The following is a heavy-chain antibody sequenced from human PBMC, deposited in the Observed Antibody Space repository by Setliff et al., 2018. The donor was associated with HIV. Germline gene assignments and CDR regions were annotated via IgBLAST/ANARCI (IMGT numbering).Heavy chain of an antibody. CDR1: GGSISSSSYY. J-gene: IGHJ4*02. CDR2: IYYSGST. V-gene: IGHV4-39*07. D-gene: IGHD3-10*01. CDR3: ARVGYHGSGRYSFDY. Sequence: SETLSLTCTVSGGSISSSSYYWGWIRQPPGKGLEWIGSIYYSGSTYYNPSLKSRVTISVDTSKNQFSLNLSSVTAAETAVYYCARVGYHGSGRYSFDYWGQGTLVTVSS.